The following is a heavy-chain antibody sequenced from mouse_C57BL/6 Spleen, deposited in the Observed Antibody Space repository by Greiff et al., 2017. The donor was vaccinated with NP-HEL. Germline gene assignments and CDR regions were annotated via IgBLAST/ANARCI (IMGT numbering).Heavy chain of an antibody. Sequence: QVQLQQPGAELVMPGASVKLSCKASGYTFTSYWMHWVKQRPGQGLEWIGEIDPSDSYTNYNQEFKGKSTLTVDKSSSTAYMQLSSLTSEDSAVYYCATYYYGSTSFAYWGQGTLVTVSA. V-gene: IGHV1-69*01. D-gene: IGHD1-1*01. CDR3: ATYYYGSTSFAY. CDR2: IDPSDSYT. J-gene: IGHJ3*01. CDR1: GYTFTSYW.